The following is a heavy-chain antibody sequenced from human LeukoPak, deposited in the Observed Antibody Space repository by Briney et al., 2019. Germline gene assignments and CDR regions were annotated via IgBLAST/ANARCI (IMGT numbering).Heavy chain of an antibody. CDR3: ARGIQLWFQDH. J-gene: IGHJ4*02. V-gene: IGHV4-34*01. CDR2: INHSGST. Sequence: SETLSLTCAVYGGSFSGYYWSWIRQPPGKGLEWIGEINHSGSTNYNPSLKSRVTISVDTSKNQFSLKLSSVTAADTAVYYCARGIQLWFQDHWGQGTLVTVSS. CDR1: GGSFSGYY. D-gene: IGHD5-18*01.